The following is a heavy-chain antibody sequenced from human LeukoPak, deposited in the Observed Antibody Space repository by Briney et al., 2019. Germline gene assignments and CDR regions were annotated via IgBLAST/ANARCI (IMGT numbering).Heavy chain of an antibody. CDR1: GGSISSGDYY. J-gene: IGHJ3*02. D-gene: IGHD3-16*02. CDR3: ARCFGGYYDYVWGSYLSYAFDI. CDR2: IYYSGST. Sequence: SETLSLTCTVSGGSISSGDYYWSWIRQPPGKGLEWIGYIYYSGSTYYNPSLKSRVTISVDTSKNQFSLKLSSVTAADTAVYYCARCFGGYYDYVWGSYLSYAFDIWGQGTMVTVSS. V-gene: IGHV4-30-4*01.